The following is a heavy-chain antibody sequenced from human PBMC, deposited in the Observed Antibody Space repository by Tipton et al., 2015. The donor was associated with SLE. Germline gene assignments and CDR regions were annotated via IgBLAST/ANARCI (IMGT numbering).Heavy chain of an antibody. Sequence: TLSLTCTVSGGSISTYQWGWIRQPPGKGLEWIGSIYYSGSTYYNPSLKSRVTISVDTSKNQFSLKLSSVAAADTAVYYCARDLDWNGRGYYYYYMDVWGKGTTVTVSS. CDR3: ARDLDWNGRGYYYYYMDV. J-gene: IGHJ6*03. CDR2: IYYSGST. V-gene: IGHV4-39*07. D-gene: IGHD1-1*01. CDR1: GGSISTYQ.